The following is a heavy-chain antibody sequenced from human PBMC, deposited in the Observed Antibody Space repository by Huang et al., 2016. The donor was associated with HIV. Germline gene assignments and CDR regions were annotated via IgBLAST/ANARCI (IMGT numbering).Heavy chain of an antibody. D-gene: IGHD2-15*01. CDR3: ARAGGFEI. CDR1: GFKFSNYW. Sequence: EEHLVESGGGLVQPGGSLRLSCEASGFKFSNYWMQWVSQAPGKGLRWVARIKIDGRTTDYADSVKGRFTISRDNAKNTLYLQMSSLTAEDTAIYYCARAGGFEIWGQGTVVTVSS. J-gene: IGHJ3*02. CDR2: IKIDGRTT. V-gene: IGHV3-74*01.